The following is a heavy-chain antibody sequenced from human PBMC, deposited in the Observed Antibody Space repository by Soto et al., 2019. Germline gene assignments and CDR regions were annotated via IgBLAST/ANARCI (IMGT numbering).Heavy chain of an antibody. CDR2: IDWDDDK. CDR3: ARIPPNSRLPDY. J-gene: IGHJ4*02. V-gene: IGHV2-70*01. CDR1: GGSISGYY. D-gene: IGHD6-25*01. Sequence: TLSLTCTVSGGSISGYYWSWIRQPPGKALEWLALIDWDDDKYYSTSLKTRLTISKDTSKNQVVLTMTNMDPVDTATYYCARIPPNSRLPDYWGQGTLVTVSS.